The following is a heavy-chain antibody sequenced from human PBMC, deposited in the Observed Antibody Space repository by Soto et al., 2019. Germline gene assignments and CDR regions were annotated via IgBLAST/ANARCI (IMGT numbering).Heavy chain of an antibody. CDR1: GFTFSSHS. D-gene: IGHD4-17*01. V-gene: IGHV3-23*01. Sequence: GGSLRLSCAASGFTFSSHSMSWFRQAPGKGLEWVSVVSFSGESKYYADSVKGRFTIYRDNSKNTLYLQMSSLKAEDKALYYCVKDSTSTVTTRSAEYYQEWGQGTLVTVYS. CDR2: VSFSGESK. CDR3: VKDSTSTVTTRSAEYYQE. J-gene: IGHJ1*01.